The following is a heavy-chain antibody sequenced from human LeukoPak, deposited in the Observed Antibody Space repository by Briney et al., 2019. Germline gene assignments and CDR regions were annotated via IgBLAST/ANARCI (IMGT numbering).Heavy chain of an antibody. Sequence: GGSVKVSCKASGYTFTNYGISWVRQAPGQGLEWVGCISDYNGNTNYAQKLQGRVTMTTDTSTNTAYMELRSLRSDDTAVYYCAGVGESMVVALWGQGTLVTVSS. D-gene: IGHD3-22*01. J-gene: IGHJ4*02. V-gene: IGHV1-18*01. CDR2: ISDYNGNT. CDR3: AGVGESMVVAL. CDR1: GYTFTNYG.